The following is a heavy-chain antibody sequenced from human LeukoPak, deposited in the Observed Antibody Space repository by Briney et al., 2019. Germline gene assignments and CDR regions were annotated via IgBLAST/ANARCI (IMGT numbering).Heavy chain of an antibody. CDR1: GFTLSSYW. V-gene: IGHV3-7*01. CDR2: IKQDGSEK. D-gene: IGHD6-13*01. Sequence: GGSLRLSCAASGFTLSSYWMSWVRQAPGKGLEWVANIKQDGSEKYYVDSVKGRFTISRDNARNSLYLQMNSLRAEDTAVYYCAKDGRSSWYYYYYYYMDVWGKGTTVTISS. CDR3: AKDGRSSWYYYYYYYMDV. J-gene: IGHJ6*03.